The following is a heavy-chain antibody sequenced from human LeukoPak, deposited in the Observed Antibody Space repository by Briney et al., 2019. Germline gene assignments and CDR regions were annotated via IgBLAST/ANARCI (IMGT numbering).Heavy chain of an antibody. Sequence: GGALRLSCAASVFTFSSYVMRCVRQAPGKGLEWVAFIRYDERNKYYVAPVKGQFPISRDNSRNTRYLQMISLRAEDPAVYYCAKDQGIVALFDYWGQGTLVSVSS. CDR3: AKDQGIVALFDY. V-gene: IGHV3-30*02. CDR2: IRYDERNK. CDR1: VFTFSSYV. J-gene: IGHJ4*02. D-gene: IGHD1-26*01.